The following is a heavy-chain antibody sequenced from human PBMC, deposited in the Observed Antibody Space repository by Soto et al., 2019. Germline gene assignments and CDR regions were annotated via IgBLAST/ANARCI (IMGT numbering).Heavy chain of an antibody. Sequence: QVQLQESGPGLVKPSETLSLTCTVSGGSISSYYWSWIRQPPGKGLEWIGYLYYSGSTTYTPPLKRRVTISVDTSKSLFSLKLSSVTAADTAVYYCARDRVGATVYWGQGTLVTVSS. V-gene: IGHV4-59*01. CDR3: ARDRVGATVY. CDR1: GGSISSYY. D-gene: IGHD1-26*01. J-gene: IGHJ4*02. CDR2: LYYSGST.